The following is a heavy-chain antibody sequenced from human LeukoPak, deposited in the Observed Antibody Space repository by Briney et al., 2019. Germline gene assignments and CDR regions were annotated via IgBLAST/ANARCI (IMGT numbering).Heavy chain of an antibody. D-gene: IGHD3-10*01. CDR1: GYSFTSYW. Sequence: GAALQISSKGSGYSFTSYWIGWVRRMPGNPREGMGVIYPGDSDTRYRPSFQGQVTISADKSISTAYLQWSSLKAADTAMYYCARVTTGSPDNWFDPWGQGTLVTVPS. V-gene: IGHV5-51*01. CDR2: IYPGDSDT. J-gene: IGHJ5*02. CDR3: ARVTTGSPDNWFDP.